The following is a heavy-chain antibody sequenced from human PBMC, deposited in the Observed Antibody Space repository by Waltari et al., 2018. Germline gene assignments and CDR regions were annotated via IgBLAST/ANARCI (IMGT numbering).Heavy chain of an antibody. CDR2: INPNSGGT. CDR1: GYTVTGYY. CDR3: AREGRREYYYYYYGMDV. Sequence: QVQLVQSGAEVKKPGASVKVSCKASGYTVTGYYMHWVRQAPAQGLEWMGRINPNSGGTNYAQKLQGRVTLTRDTCISTAYMELSRLRSDDTAVYYCAREGRREYYYYYYGMDVWGQGTTVTVSS. V-gene: IGHV1-2*06. J-gene: IGHJ6*02. D-gene: IGHD3-10*01.